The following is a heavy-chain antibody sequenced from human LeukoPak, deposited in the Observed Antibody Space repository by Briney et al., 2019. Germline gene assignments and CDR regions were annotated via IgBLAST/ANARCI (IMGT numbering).Heavy chain of an antibody. J-gene: IGHJ5*02. CDR1: GFTIRGFW. CDR2: IDNDGDSP. Sequence: GGSLRLSCAASGFTIRGFWMHWVRQTPGEGLVWVSRIDNDGDSPTYADSVKGRFTTSRDNAKNTVYLQMNSLIAEDTGVYYCVRDRPHNCFDPWGHGTLVIVSS. CDR3: VRDRPHNCFDP. V-gene: IGHV3-74*01.